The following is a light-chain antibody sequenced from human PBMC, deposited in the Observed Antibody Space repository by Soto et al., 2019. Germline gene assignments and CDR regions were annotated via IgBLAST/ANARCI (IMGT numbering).Light chain of an antibody. Sequence: EIVMTQSPATLSVSPGERVTLSSRASQSVSSNLAWYQQKPGQAPRLLIYAASTRATGVPARFSGSGSGTEFTLTISSLQSEDFAVYYCQQYNSWPPWTFGEGTKVEVK. J-gene: IGKJ1*01. CDR3: QQYNSWPPWT. CDR1: QSVSSN. CDR2: AAS. V-gene: IGKV3-15*01.